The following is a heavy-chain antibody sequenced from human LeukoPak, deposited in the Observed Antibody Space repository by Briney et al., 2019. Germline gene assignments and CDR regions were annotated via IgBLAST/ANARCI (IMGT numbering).Heavy chain of an antibody. CDR3: AKDQGAVAASYYYYGMDV. V-gene: IGHV3-23*01. D-gene: IGHD6-19*01. CDR1: GFTFSSYA. Sequence: GGSLRLSCAASGFTFSSYAMSWVRQAPGKGLEWVSAISGSGGSTYYADSVKGRFTISRDNSKSPLYLQMNSLRAEDTAVYYCAKDQGAVAASYYYYGMDVWGQGTTVTVSS. CDR2: ISGSGGST. J-gene: IGHJ6*02.